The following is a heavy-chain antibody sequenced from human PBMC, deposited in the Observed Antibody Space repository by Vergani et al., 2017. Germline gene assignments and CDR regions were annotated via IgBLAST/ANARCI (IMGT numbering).Heavy chain of an antibody. J-gene: IGHJ6*02. CDR2: IIPIFGIA. Sequence: QVQLVQSGAEVKKPGSSVKVSCKASGGTFSSYAISWVRQAPGQGLEWMGGIIPIFGIANYAQKFQGRVTITADKSTSTAYMELSSLRSEDTAVYYCARVGIAAAGTPHFEYYYYGMDVWGQGTTVTVSS. CDR1: GGTFSSYA. V-gene: IGHV1-69*17. CDR3: ARVGIAAAGTPHFEYYYYGMDV. D-gene: IGHD6-13*01.